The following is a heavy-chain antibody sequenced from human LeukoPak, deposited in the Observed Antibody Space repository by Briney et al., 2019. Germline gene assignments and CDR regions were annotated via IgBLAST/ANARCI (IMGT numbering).Heavy chain of an antibody. CDR2: IYYSGST. D-gene: IGHD6-19*01. CDR3: AGRWEKSGWYVREDFDY. J-gene: IGHJ4*02. Sequence: KPSETLSLTCTVSGGPISSSSYYWGWIRQPPGKGLEWIGSIYYSGSTYYNPSLKSRVTISVDTSKNQFSLKLSSVTAADTAVYYCAGRWEKSGWYVREDFDYWGQGTLVTVSS. CDR1: GGPISSSSYY. V-gene: IGHV4-39*01.